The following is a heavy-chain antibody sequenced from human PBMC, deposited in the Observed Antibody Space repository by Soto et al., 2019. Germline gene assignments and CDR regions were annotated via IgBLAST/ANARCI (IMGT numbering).Heavy chain of an antibody. J-gene: IGHJ6*02. Sequence: ASVTVYRQGSGGSISSYTVSWVRQAPGQGLEWMGRIIPILGITNYAQKFQGRVTMTTDTSTSTVHMEVRSLRSDDTAVYYCAREGVAPYYYYGMDVWGQGTPVTVSS. D-gene: IGHD5-12*01. CDR3: AREGVAPYYYYGMDV. CDR1: GGSISSYT. V-gene: IGHV1-69*04. CDR2: IIPILGIT.